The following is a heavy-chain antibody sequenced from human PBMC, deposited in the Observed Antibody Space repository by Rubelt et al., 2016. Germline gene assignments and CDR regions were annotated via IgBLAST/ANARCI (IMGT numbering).Heavy chain of an antibody. J-gene: IGHJ2*01. CDR2: IYYSGST. CDR1: GGSISSSSYY. CDR3: ARLYGPSTYWYFDL. Sequence: QLQLQESGPGLVKPSETLSLTCTVSGGSISSSSYYWGWIRQPPGKGLEWIGSIYYSGSTYYNPSLKGRVTISVDTAKNQFSLKLSSVTAADTAVYYCARLYGPSTYWYFDLWGRGTLVTVSS. V-gene: IGHV4-39*01. D-gene: IGHD4-17*01.